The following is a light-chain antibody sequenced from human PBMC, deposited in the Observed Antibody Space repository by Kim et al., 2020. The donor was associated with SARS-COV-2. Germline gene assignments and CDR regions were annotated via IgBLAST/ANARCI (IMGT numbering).Light chain of an antibody. Sequence: SIAISCTGPSSDIGNNNSVCWYPQHPGNIPKVVILDFNTRPSGVSDPFSGSKSGNTASLTISGLQAEDEADYYCNSFTSCSTYVFGTGTKVTVL. CDR1: SSDIGNNNS. V-gene: IGLV2-14*03. J-gene: IGLJ1*01. CDR3: NSFTSCSTYV. CDR2: DFN.